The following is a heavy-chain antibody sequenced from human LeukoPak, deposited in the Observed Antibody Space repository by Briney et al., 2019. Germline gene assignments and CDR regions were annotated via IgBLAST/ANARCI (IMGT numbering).Heavy chain of an antibody. CDR2: INPNSGGT. Sequence: ASVKLSCKASGYTFTGYYMHWVREAPGQGLEWMGWINPNSGGTNYAQKFQGRVTMTRDTSISTAYMELSRLRSDDTAVYYCASYLGSGSYYNGNLDAFDIWGQGTMVTVSS. CDR3: ASYLGSGSYYNGNLDAFDI. V-gene: IGHV1-2*02. J-gene: IGHJ3*02. CDR1: GYTFTGYY. D-gene: IGHD3-10*01.